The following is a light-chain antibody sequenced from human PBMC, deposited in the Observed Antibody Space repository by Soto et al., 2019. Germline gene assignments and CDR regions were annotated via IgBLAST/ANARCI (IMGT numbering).Light chain of an antibody. V-gene: IGLV2-8*01. CDR1: SSDVGGYNY. J-gene: IGLJ2*01. Sequence: QSVLTQPASVSGSPGQSVTISCTGTSSDVGGYNYVSWYQQHPGKVPKLMIYEVSKRPSGVPNHFSGSKSGNTAFLTVSGLQAEDEADYYCSSYAGSNNLVFGGGTKLTVL. CDR3: SSYAGSNNLV. CDR2: EVS.